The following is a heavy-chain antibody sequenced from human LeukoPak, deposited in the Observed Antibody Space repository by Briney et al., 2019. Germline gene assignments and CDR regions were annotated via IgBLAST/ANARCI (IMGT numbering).Heavy chain of an antibody. Sequence: GGSLRLSCAASGFTFSSYSMNWVRQAPGKGLEWVSSISSSSSYIYYADSVKGRSTISRDNAKNSLYLQMNSLRAEDTAVYYCARAGGYPASAYYDFWSGYYEAGWFDPWGQGTLVTVSS. CDR3: ARAGGYPASAYYDFWSGYYEAGWFDP. V-gene: IGHV3-21*01. CDR2: ISSSSSYI. J-gene: IGHJ5*02. D-gene: IGHD3-3*01. CDR1: GFTFSSYS.